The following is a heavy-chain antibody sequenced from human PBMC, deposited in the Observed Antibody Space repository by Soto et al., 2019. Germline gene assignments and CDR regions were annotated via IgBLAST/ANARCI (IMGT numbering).Heavy chain of an antibody. Sequence: PSETLSLTCTVSGGSISSGDYYWSWIRQPPGKGLEWIGYIYYSGSTYYNPSLKSRVTISVDTSKNQFSLKLSSVTAADTAVYYCARDRAGSCYDSSGHFDYWGQGTLVTVSS. CDR2: IYYSGST. V-gene: IGHV4-30-4*01. J-gene: IGHJ4*02. CDR3: ARDRAGSCYDSSGHFDY. CDR1: GGSISSGDYY. D-gene: IGHD3-22*01.